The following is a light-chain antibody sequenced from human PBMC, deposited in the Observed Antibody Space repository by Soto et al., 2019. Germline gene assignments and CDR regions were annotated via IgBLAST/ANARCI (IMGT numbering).Light chain of an antibody. J-gene: IGLJ1*01. CDR2: DVS. CDR3: CSYTTSNTRQIV. V-gene: IGLV2-14*01. Sequence: QSVLTQPASVSGSPGQSIPISCTGTSSDVGGYNYVSWYQQHPGKAPKFMIYDVSNRPSGVSNRFSGSKSGNTASLTISGLQAEDEADYYCCSYTTSNTRQIVFGTRTKVTVL. CDR1: SSDVGGYNY.